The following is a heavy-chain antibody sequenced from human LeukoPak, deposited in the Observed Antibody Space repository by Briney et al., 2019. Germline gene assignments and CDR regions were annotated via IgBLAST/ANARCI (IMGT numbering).Heavy chain of an antibody. Sequence: GGSLRLSCAASGFTFSNYAMSWVRQAPGKWLELVSSITGSGGSTYYADSVKGRFTISRDNSKNTLYLQMSSLRAEDTAVYYCAKDKGDFWSGHHYWGQGTLVTVSS. D-gene: IGHD3-3*01. J-gene: IGHJ4*02. CDR2: ITGSGGST. CDR1: GFTFSNYA. V-gene: IGHV3-23*01. CDR3: AKDKGDFWSGHHY.